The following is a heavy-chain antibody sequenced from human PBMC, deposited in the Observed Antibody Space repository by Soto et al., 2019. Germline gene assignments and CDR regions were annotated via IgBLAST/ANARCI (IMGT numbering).Heavy chain of an antibody. J-gene: IGHJ4*02. V-gene: IGHV4-39*01. CDR2: IYYSGSA. Sequence: HLQLQESGPGLVKHSETLSLTCTVSSGSITSNYYYWGWIRQPPGKGLEWLGYIYYSGSASYNPSLKSRATMSVDTSKNQFSLKLSSVTAADTAVYYCARRPKRGSFAWCFDYWGQGTLVTVSS. CDR1: SGSITSNYYY. CDR3: ARRPKRGSFAWCFDY. D-gene: IGHD2-15*01.